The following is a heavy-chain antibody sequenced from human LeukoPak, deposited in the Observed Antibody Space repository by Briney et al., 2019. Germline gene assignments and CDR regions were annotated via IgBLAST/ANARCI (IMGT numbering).Heavy chain of an antibody. Sequence: PSQTLSLTCTVSGGSISSGDYYWSWIRQPPGKGLEWIGYIYYSGSTYYNPSLKSRVTISVDTSKNQFSLKLSSVTAADTAVYYCARVWRITGTPYDAFDIWGQGTMVTVSS. D-gene: IGHD1/OR15-1a*01. CDR2: IYYSGST. CDR1: GGSISSGDYY. J-gene: IGHJ3*02. CDR3: ARVWRITGTPYDAFDI. V-gene: IGHV4-30-4*08.